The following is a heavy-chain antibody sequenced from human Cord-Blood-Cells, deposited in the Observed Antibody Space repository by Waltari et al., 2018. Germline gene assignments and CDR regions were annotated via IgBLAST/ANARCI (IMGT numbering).Heavy chain of an antibody. CDR3: ARGRGSSSY. J-gene: IGHJ4*02. CDR2: IKQDGSEK. CDR1: GITLRIHC. D-gene: IGHD6-6*01. Sequence: EVQLVESGGGLVQPGGSLRPSCAASGITLRIHCMSWFRQAPGKGREWVANIKQDGSEKYYVDSVKGRFTISRDNAKNSLYLQMNSLRAEDTAVYYCARGRGSSSYWGQGTLVTVSS. V-gene: IGHV3-7*01.